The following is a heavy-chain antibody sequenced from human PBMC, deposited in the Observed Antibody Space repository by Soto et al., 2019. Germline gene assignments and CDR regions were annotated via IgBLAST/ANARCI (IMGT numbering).Heavy chain of an antibody. V-gene: IGHV1-69*01. D-gene: IGHD2-2*01. CDR3: ARTRQRRPVFYVDY. J-gene: IGHJ4*02. CDR2: IIPKYGTT. Sequence: QVQLMQSSAEVTKPGSSVKVSCKASGGPFNTFEISWVRQAPGQGLEWLGGIIPKYGTTNYARRFQGRVTITADESTTTAYLELSSLRHDDTAIYYCARTRQRRPVFYVDYWGQGTPISVTS. CDR1: GGPFNTFE.